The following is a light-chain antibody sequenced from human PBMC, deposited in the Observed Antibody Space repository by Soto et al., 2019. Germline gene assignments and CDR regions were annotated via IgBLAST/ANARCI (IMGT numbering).Light chain of an antibody. Sequence: DIQMTQSPSSLSASVGDRVTITCRASQSISTYVNWYQQKAGQAPKLLIRAASSLQSGVPSRFSGSGSGTDFTLTISSLQPEDFVTYFCQESYSTLMCTFGQGTKLEIK. J-gene: IGKJ2*02. CDR2: AAS. CDR3: QESYSTLMCT. V-gene: IGKV1-39*01. CDR1: QSISTY.